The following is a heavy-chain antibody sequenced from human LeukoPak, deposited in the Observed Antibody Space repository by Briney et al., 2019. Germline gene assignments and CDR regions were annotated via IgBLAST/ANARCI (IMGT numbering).Heavy chain of an antibody. CDR1: GFTFSSSG. Sequence: PGGSLRLSCAASGFTFSSSGMHWVRQAPGKGLEWVAVIWYDGSNKYYTESVKGRFTISRDNAKNSLYLQMNSLRAEDTAVYYCARRYCSSTSCLINYWGQGTLVTVSS. J-gene: IGHJ4*02. D-gene: IGHD2-2*01. V-gene: IGHV3-33*03. CDR2: IWYDGSNK. CDR3: ARRYCSSTSCLINY.